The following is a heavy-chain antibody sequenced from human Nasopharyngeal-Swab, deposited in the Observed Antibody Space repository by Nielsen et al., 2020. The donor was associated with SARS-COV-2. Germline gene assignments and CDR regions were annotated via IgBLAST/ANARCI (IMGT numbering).Heavy chain of an antibody. Sequence: WVRQAPGQRLEWMGWINAGNGNTKYSQKFQGGVTITRDTSVSTAYMELSSLRSEDTAVYYCARKSIAAAGRWVDYWGQGTLVTVSS. D-gene: IGHD6-13*01. J-gene: IGHJ4*02. CDR3: ARKSIAAAGRWVDY. V-gene: IGHV1-3*01. CDR2: INAGNGNT.